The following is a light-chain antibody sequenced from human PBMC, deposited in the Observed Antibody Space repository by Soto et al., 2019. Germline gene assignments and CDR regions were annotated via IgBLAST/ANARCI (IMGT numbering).Light chain of an antibody. V-gene: IGKV3-11*01. CDR3: HQRSNWPIT. CDR2: DAS. J-gene: IGKJ5*01. CDR1: QSVSNNY. Sequence: DIVLTQSPDTLSLSPGERATLSCRASQSVSNNYLAWYQQKPGQAPRLLIYDASNRATGIPARFSGSGSGTDFTLAISSLEPEDFAVYYCHQRSNWPITFGQGTRLEIK.